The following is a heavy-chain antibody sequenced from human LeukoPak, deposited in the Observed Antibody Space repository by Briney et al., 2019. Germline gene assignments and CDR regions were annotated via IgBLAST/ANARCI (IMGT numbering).Heavy chain of an antibody. CDR2: INHSGST. Sequence: SSETLSLTCAVYGGSFSGYYWSWIRQPPGKGLEWIGEINHSGSTNYNPSLKSRVAISVDTSKNQFSLKLSSVTAADTAVYYCARGLRSSWLLNWFDPWGQGTLVTVSS. V-gene: IGHV4-34*01. D-gene: IGHD6-13*01. CDR3: ARGLRSSWLLNWFDP. CDR1: GGSFSGYY. J-gene: IGHJ5*02.